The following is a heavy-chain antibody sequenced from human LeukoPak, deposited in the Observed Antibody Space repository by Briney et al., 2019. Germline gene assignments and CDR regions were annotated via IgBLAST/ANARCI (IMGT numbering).Heavy chain of an antibody. J-gene: IGHJ6*02. CDR2: IYYSGST. CDR3: ARSTYGSGSYYYYGMDL. CDR1: GGSISSYY. Sequence: SETLSLTCTVSGGSISSYYWSWIRQPPGKGLEWIGYIYYSGSTNYNPSLKSRVTISVDTSKNQFSLKLSSVTAADTAVYYCARSTYGSGSYYYYGMDLWGQGTTVTVSS. V-gene: IGHV4-59*01. D-gene: IGHD3-10*01.